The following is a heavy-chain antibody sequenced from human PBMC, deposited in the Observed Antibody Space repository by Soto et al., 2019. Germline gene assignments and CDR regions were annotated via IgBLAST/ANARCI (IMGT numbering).Heavy chain of an antibody. V-gene: IGHV1-18*01. CDR2: ISAYNGNT. D-gene: IGHD6-13*01. CDR1: GYTFTSYG. Sequence: RASVKVSCKASGYTFTSYGISWVRQAPGQGLEWMGWISAYNGNTNYAQKLQGRVTMTTDTSTSTAYMELRSLRSDDTAVYYCAREAAGAAAGLYFDYWGQGTLVTVSS. J-gene: IGHJ4*02. CDR3: AREAAGAAAGLYFDY.